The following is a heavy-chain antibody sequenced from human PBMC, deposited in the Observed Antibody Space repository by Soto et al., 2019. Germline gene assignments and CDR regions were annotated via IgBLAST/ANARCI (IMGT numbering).Heavy chain of an antibody. V-gene: IGHV1-18*01. CDR2: ISAYNGNT. D-gene: IGHD6-19*01. Sequence: QVQLVQSGAEVKKPGASVKVSCKASGYTFTSYGISWVRQAPGQGLEWMGWISAYNGNTNYAQKLQGRVTMTTDTSTRTAYMELRSLSSDDTPVYYCARGLGIAVAHTDYWGQGPLVTVSS. CDR1: GYTFTSYG. J-gene: IGHJ4*02. CDR3: ARGLGIAVAHTDY.